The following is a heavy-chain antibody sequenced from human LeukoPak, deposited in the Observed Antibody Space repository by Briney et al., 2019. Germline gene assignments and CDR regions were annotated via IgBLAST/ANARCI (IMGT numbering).Heavy chain of an antibody. CDR1: GFTFSSYN. V-gene: IGHV3-21*01. D-gene: IGHD2-2*01. Sequence: GWSLRLSCAASGFTFSSYNMNWVRQAPGKGLEWVSSISSTSSYIYYADSVRGRFTISRDDAKNSLYLQMSSLRAEDTAVYYCARVFVGYCSSTSCYSLDPWGQGTLVTVSS. CDR3: ARVFVGYCSSTSCYSLDP. CDR2: ISSTSSYI. J-gene: IGHJ5*02.